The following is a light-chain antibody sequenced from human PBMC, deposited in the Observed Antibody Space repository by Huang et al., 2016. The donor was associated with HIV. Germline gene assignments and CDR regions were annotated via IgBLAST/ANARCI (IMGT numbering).Light chain of an antibody. CDR1: LSVSTN. CDR3: QQYDNWPLT. V-gene: IGKV3-15*01. Sequence: ERVMTQSPATVSLSPGERATLSCRASLSVSTNLAWYQQRPGKAPRLLIYGASTRATGIPARFSGGGSGAEFTLTISSLQSEDFVVYYCQQYDNWPLTFGGGTKVQIK. J-gene: IGKJ4*01. CDR2: GAS.